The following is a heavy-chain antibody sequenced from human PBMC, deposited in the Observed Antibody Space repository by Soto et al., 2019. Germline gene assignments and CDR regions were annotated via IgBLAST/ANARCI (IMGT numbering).Heavy chain of an antibody. J-gene: IGHJ6*02. Sequence: QVQLVQSGAEVKKPGASVKVSCKASGYTFTSYYMHWVRQAPGQGLEWMGIINPSGGSTSYAQKFQGRVTMTRDTSTSTVYMELSSLRSEDTAVYYCARDPLSSGGSCYSGCYYYGMDVWGQGTTVTVSS. CDR3: ARDPLSSGGSCYSGCYYYGMDV. D-gene: IGHD2-15*01. V-gene: IGHV1-46*01. CDR1: GYTFTSYY. CDR2: INPSGGST.